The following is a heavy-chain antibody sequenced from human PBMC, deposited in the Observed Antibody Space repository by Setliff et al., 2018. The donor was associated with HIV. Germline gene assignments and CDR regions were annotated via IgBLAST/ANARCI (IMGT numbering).Heavy chain of an antibody. V-gene: IGHV4-39*07. CDR3: ARSPGRGLAASIAPFFDY. Sequence: SETLSLTCSVSGGSITSSTYYWGWIRQPPGKALEWIGNMYYGGSTNYNPSLRSRVTISVDKSKNQFSLKLSSVTAADTAVYYCARSPGRGLAASIAPFFDYWGQGTLVTVSS. CDR2: MYYGGST. J-gene: IGHJ4*02. D-gene: IGHD6-6*01. CDR1: GGSITSSTYY.